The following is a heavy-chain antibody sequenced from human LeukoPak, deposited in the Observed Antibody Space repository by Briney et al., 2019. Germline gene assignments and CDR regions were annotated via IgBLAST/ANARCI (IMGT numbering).Heavy chain of an antibody. CDR3: ARAYSSGWYLGVSPNDAFDI. Sequence: ASVKVSCKASGYTFTSYGISWVRQAPGQGLEWMGWISAYNGNTNYAQKLQGRVTMTTDTSTSTAYMELRSLRSDDTAVYYCARAYSSGWYLGVSPNDAFDIWGQGTMVTVSS. V-gene: IGHV1-18*01. J-gene: IGHJ3*02. D-gene: IGHD6-19*01. CDR1: GYTFTSYG. CDR2: ISAYNGNT.